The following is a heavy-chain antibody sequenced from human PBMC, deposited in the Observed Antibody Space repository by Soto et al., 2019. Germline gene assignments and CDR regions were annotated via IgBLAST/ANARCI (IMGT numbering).Heavy chain of an antibody. D-gene: IGHD6-19*01. CDR2: IYDSGST. CDR3: ARYRRGTGWYYLDY. CDR1: GASISCNY. Sequence: SETLSLTCTVSGASISCNYWSWIRQPPGKGLEWIGYIYDSGSTNYSPSLQSRVTMSVDRSKNQFSLALTSVTAADTAVYFCARYRRGTGWYYLDYWGQGILVTVSS. J-gene: IGHJ4*02. V-gene: IGHV4-59*01.